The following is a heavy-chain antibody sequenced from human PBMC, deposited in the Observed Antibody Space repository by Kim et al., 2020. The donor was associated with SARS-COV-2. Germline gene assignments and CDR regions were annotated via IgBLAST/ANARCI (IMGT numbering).Heavy chain of an antibody. V-gene: IGHV1-18*01. D-gene: IGHD3-22*01. J-gene: IGHJ4*02. Sequence: ASVKVSCKASGYTFTSYGISWVRQAPGQGLEWMGWISAYNGNTNYAQKLQGRVTMTTDTSTSTAYMELRSLRSDDTAVYYCARDIFRLVPNTYDSSGYYYNWGQGTLVTVSS. CDR1: GYTFTSYG. CDR3: ARDIFRLVPNTYDSSGYYYN. CDR2: ISAYNGNT.